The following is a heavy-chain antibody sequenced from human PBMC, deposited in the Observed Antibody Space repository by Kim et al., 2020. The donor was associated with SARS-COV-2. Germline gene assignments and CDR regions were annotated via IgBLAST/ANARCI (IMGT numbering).Heavy chain of an antibody. CDR3: ARVYLDY. V-gene: IGHV1-2*02. J-gene: IGHJ4*02. CDR2: NPKNGGT. Sequence: NPKNGGTDYAQRFQGRVTMTRDTSMSTVYMELARLTSDDTAVYYCARVYLDYWGQGALVTVSS.